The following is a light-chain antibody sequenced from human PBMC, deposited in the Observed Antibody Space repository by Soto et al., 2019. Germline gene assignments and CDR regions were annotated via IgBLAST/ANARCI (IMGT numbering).Light chain of an antibody. Sequence: DVQMTQSTSSLSGSAGDRVTLTCQASQDISNFLAWYQQKPGKAPKLLIYAASTLQSGVPSRFSGSGSGTDFTLTISSLQPEDFATYYCQQLESYPSTFGGGTKVDIK. CDR1: QDISNF. CDR2: AAS. J-gene: IGKJ4*01. CDR3: QQLESYPST. V-gene: IGKV1-9*01.